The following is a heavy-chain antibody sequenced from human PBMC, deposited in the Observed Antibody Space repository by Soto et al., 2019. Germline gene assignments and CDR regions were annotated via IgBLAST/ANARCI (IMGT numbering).Heavy chain of an antibody. V-gene: IGHV1-58*01. CDR2: IVVGSGNT. CDR3: AADYVTMVRGVTYNWFDP. J-gene: IGHJ5*02. CDR1: GFTFTSSA. Sequence: SVKVSCKASGFTFTSSAVQWVRQARGQRLEWIGWIVVGSGNTNYAQKFQERVTITRDMSTSTAYMELSSLRSEDTAVYYCAADYVTMVRGVTYNWFDPWGQGSLVTVSS. D-gene: IGHD3-10*01.